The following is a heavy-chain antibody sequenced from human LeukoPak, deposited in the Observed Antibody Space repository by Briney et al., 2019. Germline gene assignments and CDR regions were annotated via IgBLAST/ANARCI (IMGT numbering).Heavy chain of an antibody. CDR3: ARVGVVVTAKLDYTDY. D-gene: IGHD2-21*02. J-gene: IGHJ4*02. CDR1: GYTFTSYG. Sequence: EASVKVSCKASGYTFTSYGISGVRQAPGQGLEWMGWISAYNGNTNYAQKLQGRVTMTTDTSTSTAYMELRSLRSDDTAVYYCARVGVVVTAKLDYTDYWGQGTLVTVSS. V-gene: IGHV1-18*01. CDR2: ISAYNGNT.